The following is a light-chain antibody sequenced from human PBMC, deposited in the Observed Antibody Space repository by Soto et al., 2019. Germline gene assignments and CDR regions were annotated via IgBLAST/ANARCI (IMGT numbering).Light chain of an antibody. CDR3: SSFASSIPLV. Sequence: QSALTQPASVSGSPGQSITISCTGTSSDVGGYNYVSWYQRHPGKAPKLLICDVTNRPSGVSNRFSGSKSGNTASLTISGLQTEDEADYYCSSFASSIPLVFGGGTKLTVL. CDR2: DVT. CDR1: SSDVGGYNY. V-gene: IGLV2-14*03. J-gene: IGLJ2*01.